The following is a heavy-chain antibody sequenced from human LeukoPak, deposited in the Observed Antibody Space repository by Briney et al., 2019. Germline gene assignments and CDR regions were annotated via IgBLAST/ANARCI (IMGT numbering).Heavy chain of an antibody. Sequence: PSETLSLTCTVSGGSISSSSYHWGWIRQPPGKGLEWIGSIYYSGSTYYNPSLKSRVTISVDTSKNQFSLKLSSVTAADTAVYYCARLPLYSSSWTEAYYFDYWGQGTLVTVSS. J-gene: IGHJ4*02. CDR3: ARLPLYSSSWTEAYYFDY. D-gene: IGHD6-13*01. V-gene: IGHV4-39*01. CDR2: IYYSGST. CDR1: GGSISSSSYH.